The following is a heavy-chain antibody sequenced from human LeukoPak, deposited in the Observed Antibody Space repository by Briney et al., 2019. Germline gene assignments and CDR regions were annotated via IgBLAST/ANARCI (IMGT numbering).Heavy chain of an antibody. V-gene: IGHV3-48*03. CDR3: ARVGYHGSGSFDY. Sequence: PGGSLRLSCAASTFSFSNYEMNWVRQAPGQGLEWVSYISPTGYTIYYADSVKGRFTISRDSAKNSPYLQMSSLRAEDTAVYYCARVGYHGSGSFDYWGQGTLVTVSS. CDR1: TFSFSNYE. CDR2: ISPTGYTI. D-gene: IGHD3-10*01. J-gene: IGHJ4*02.